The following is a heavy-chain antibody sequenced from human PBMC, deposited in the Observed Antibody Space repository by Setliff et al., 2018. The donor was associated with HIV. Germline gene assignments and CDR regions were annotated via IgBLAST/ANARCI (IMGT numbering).Heavy chain of an antibody. Sequence: SETLSLTCAVYNGSFSEYYWTWVRQPPGKELEWIGEISHGGRSTYNPSLKSRVAISVDTSKNQFSLKLNTVTAADTALYFCALLEVPLIEGISPALWGQGTQVPVSS. V-gene: IGHV4-34*01. D-gene: IGHD3-22*01. CDR3: ALLEVPLIEGISPAL. J-gene: IGHJ4*02. CDR2: ISHGGRS. CDR1: NGSFSEYY.